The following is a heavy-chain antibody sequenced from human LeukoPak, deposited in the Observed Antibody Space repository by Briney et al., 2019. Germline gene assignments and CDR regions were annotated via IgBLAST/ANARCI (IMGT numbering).Heavy chain of an antibody. CDR1: GFTFSNYW. D-gene: IGHD1-14*01. CDR2: IKQDGSEI. CDR3: AKELTVYNRGYYFDY. J-gene: IGHJ4*02. V-gene: IGHV3-7*01. Sequence: PGGSLRLSCAASGFTFSNYWMTWVRQAPGKGLEWVANIKQDGSEISYVDSVKGRFTISRDNAKNSLYLQMNSLRAEDTAVYYCAKELTVYNRGYYFDYWGQGTLVTVSS.